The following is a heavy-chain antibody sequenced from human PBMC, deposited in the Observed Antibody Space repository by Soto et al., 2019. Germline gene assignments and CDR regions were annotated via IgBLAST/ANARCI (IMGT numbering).Heavy chain of an antibody. CDR3: AKEMVAGGQHGLFDN. D-gene: IGHD2-8*01. J-gene: IGHJ3*02. CDR2: INPNSGGT. CDR1: GYTFSGYF. Sequence: VSVDGCGAPSGYTFSGYFLHRARKNTGQGLEWLGWINPNSGGTKFAEKFQGRLTMTGDASIDTVYMDLSILESDDTAVYYCAKEMVAGGQHGLFDN. V-gene: IGHV1-2*02.